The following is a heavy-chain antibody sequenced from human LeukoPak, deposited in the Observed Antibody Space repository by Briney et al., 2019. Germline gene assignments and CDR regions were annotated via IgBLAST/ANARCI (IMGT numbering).Heavy chain of an antibody. Sequence: PGGSLRLSCAASRFILRNYAMSCVRQAPGGGVEWLSIISGTADSKYYADSVKGRFTISRDNPRSTLYLEMNILRAEDTAVYYCAKADATIGGAFDTWGQGTMVTVSS. V-gene: IGHV3-23*01. CDR3: AKADATIGGAFDT. J-gene: IGHJ3*02. CDR2: ISGTADSK. CDR1: RFILRNYA. D-gene: IGHD3-16*01.